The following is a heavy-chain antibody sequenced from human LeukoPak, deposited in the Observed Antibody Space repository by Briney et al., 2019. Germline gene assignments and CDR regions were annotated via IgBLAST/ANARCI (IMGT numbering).Heavy chain of an antibody. J-gene: IGHJ4*02. Sequence: GRSLRLSCAASGFTFSSYGMHWVRQAPGKGLEWVAVIWYDGSNKYYADSVKGRFTISRDNSKNTLYLQMNSLRAEDTAVYYCARVGIAVAGLDYWGQGTLVTVSS. CDR2: IWYDGSNK. CDR3: ARVGIAVAGLDY. D-gene: IGHD6-19*01. CDR1: GFTFSSYG. V-gene: IGHV3-33*01.